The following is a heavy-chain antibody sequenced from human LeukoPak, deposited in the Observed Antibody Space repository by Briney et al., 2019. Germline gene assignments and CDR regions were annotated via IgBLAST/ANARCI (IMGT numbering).Heavy chain of an antibody. CDR3: ARDPSYAPRFLEWLSPDYYYYYMDV. CDR2: ISGSSSYI. Sequence: PGGSLRLSCAASGFTFSSYSMNWIRQAPGKGLEWVSSISGSSSYIYYADSVKGRFTISRDNAKNSLYLQMNSLRAEDTAVYYCARDPSYAPRFLEWLSPDYYYYYMDVWGKGTTVTVSS. V-gene: IGHV3-21*01. D-gene: IGHD3-3*01. J-gene: IGHJ6*03. CDR1: GFTFSSYS.